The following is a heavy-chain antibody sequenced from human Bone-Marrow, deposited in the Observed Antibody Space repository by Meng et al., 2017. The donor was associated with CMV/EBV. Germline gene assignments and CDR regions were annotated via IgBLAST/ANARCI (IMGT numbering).Heavy chain of an antibody. CDR2: IFYSGNT. J-gene: IGHJ4*02. D-gene: IGHD3-16*01. CDR3: ATNLPWGV. CDR1: GGSISSGTSS. V-gene: IGHV4-61*01. Sequence: LSRTWTVSGGSISSGTSSWNWIRQPPGKGLEWIGFIFYSGNTNYNPSLKSRVTISMDTSKNQFSLKMTSVTAADTAVYYCATNLPWGVWGQGTLVTVSS.